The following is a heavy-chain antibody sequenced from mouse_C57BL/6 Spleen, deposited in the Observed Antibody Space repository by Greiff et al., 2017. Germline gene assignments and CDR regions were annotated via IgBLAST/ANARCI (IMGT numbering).Heavy chain of an antibody. D-gene: IGHD2-4*01. CDR3: ARDNYDYDGGFAY. CDR2: ISDGGSYT. V-gene: IGHV5-4*01. J-gene: IGHJ3*01. CDR1: GFTFSSYA. Sequence: EVKLMESGGGLVKPGGSLKLSCAASGFTFSSYAMSWVRQTPEKRLEWVATISDGGSYTYYPDNVKGRFTISRDNAKNNLYLQMSHLKSEDTAMYYCARDNYDYDGGFAYWGQGTLVTVSA.